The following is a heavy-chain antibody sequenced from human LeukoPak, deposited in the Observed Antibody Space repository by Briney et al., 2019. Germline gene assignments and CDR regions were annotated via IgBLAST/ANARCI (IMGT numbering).Heavy chain of an antibody. CDR3: ARGAAPTVTTFPYDY. D-gene: IGHD4-11*01. CDR2: IYDSGIT. V-gene: IGHV4-59*01. CDR1: GGSISSYY. J-gene: IGHJ4*02. Sequence: PSETLSLTCTVSGGSISSYYWTWIRQPPGKGLEWIGYIYDSGITNYNPSLKSRVTISVDTSKNQFSLKLSSVTAADTAVYYCARGAAPTVTTFPYDYWGQGTLVTVSS.